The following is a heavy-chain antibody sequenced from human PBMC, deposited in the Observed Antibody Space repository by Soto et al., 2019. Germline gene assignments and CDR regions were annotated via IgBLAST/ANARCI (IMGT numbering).Heavy chain of an antibody. Sequence: QVQVVQSGAEVKSPGASVNISCKTSGYSFTNYGITWVRQAPGQGLDWMGWISPYNGNTNYAQMLQDRVTTTTDTSTATAYMELRNLRSDDTAVYYCAKGTVTAADYWGQGTLVTVPS. CDR2: ISPYNGNT. CDR3: AKGTVTAADY. J-gene: IGHJ4*02. V-gene: IGHV1-18*01. D-gene: IGHD2-21*02. CDR1: GYSFTNYG.